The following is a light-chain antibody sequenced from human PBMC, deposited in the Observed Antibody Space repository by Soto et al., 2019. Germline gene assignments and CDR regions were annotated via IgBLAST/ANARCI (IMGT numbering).Light chain of an antibody. V-gene: IGLV2-11*01. CDR2: DVT. CDR1: SSDVGAYNY. CDR3: CSYAGSYSFL. Sequence: QSVLTQPPSVSGSPGQSVTISCTGTSSDVGAYNYVSWYQQHPGKAPKVVMYDVTERPSGVPDRFSGSKSGNTASLTISGLQAEDEADYYCCSYAGSYSFLFGTGTKLTVL. J-gene: IGLJ1*01.